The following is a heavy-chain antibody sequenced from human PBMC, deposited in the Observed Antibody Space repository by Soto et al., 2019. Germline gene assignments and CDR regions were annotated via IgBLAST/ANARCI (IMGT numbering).Heavy chain of an antibody. J-gene: IGHJ6*02. D-gene: IGHD3-22*01. V-gene: IGHV4-30-2*01. CDR1: GDSISRGDYS. Sequence: SETLSLTCAVSGDSISRGDYSWSWIRQPPGKGLEWIGYVYRSGGTYYNPSLRSRVTISVDRSKNQFSLKLNSVTAADTAVYYCARDLHYYDTRGHYYAFYGLDVWGQGTTVTVSS. CDR2: VYRSGGT. CDR3: ARDLHYYDTRGHYYAFYGLDV.